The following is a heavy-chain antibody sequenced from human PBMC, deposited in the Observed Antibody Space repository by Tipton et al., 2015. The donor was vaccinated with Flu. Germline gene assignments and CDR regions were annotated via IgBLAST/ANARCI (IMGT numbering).Heavy chain of an antibody. D-gene: IGHD3-10*02. CDR3: ARLSYYDVDLKNFYFDH. V-gene: IGHV4-34*01. CDR2: ITHSGDT. J-gene: IGHJ4*02. Sequence: TLSLTCAVFGGSFSGYNWNWIRQAPGKGLEWVGEITHSGDTNYNPSLKSRVIISVDMSKNHFSLKLSSVTAADTAVYYCARLSYYDVDLKNFYFDHWGQGALVTVSS. CDR1: GGSFSGYN.